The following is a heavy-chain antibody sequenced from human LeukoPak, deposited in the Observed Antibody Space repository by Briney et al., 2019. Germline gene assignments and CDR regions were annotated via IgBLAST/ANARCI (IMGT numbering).Heavy chain of an antibody. CDR3: AKGGYSYGTKYYYYMDV. J-gene: IGHJ6*03. D-gene: IGHD5-18*01. V-gene: IGHV3-33*06. CDR1: GFTFSSYG. CDR2: IWYDGSNK. Sequence: GGSLRLSCAASGFTFSSYGMPWVRQAPGKGLEWVAVIWYDGSNKYYADSVKGRFTISRDNSKNTLYLQMNSLRAEDTAVYYCAKGGYSYGTKYYYYMDVWGKGTTVTVSS.